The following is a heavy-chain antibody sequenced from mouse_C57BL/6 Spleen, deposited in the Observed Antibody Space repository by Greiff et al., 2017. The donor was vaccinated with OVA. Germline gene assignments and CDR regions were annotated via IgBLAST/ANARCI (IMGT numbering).Heavy chain of an antibody. CDR1: GYTFTDYY. CDR3: ARSPPGSSVMDY. CDR2: INPNNGGT. D-gene: IGHD1-1*01. J-gene: IGHJ4*01. V-gene: IGHV1-26*01. Sequence: EVQLKQSGPELVKPGASVKISCKASGYTFTDYYMNWVKQSHGKSLEWIGDINPNNGGTSYNQKFKGKATLTVDKSSSTAYMELRSLTSEDSAVYYCARSPPGSSVMDYWGQGTSVTVSS.